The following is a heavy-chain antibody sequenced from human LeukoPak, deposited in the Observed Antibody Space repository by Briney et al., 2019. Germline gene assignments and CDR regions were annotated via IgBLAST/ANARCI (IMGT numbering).Heavy chain of an antibody. V-gene: IGHV3-11*04. CDR1: GFTFSDYH. D-gene: IGHD3-3*01. J-gene: IGHJ3*02. CDR3: ARAGVGPHDFWSGYYFDAFDI. Sequence: GGSLRLSCAASGFTFSDYHMSWIRQAPGKGLEWVSYVSSSGDSIYYADSVKGRFTISRDNSKNTLYLQMNSLRAEDTAVYYCARAGVGPHDFWSGYYFDAFDIWGQGTMVTVSS. CDR2: VSSSGDSI.